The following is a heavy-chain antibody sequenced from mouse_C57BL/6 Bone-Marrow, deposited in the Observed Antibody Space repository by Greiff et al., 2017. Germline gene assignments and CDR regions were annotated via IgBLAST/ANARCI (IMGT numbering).Heavy chain of an antibody. J-gene: IGHJ4*01. Sequence: QVQLQQSGAELVRPGASVKLSCKASGYTFTDYYINWVKQRPGQGLEWIARIYPGSGNTYYNEKFKGKATLTAEKSSSTAYMQLSSLTSEDSAVYVCARYYYGSSKYYYAMDYWGQGTSVTVSS. CDR1: GYTFTDYY. CDR3: ARYYYGSSKYYYAMDY. D-gene: IGHD1-1*01. V-gene: IGHV1-76*01. CDR2: IYPGSGNT.